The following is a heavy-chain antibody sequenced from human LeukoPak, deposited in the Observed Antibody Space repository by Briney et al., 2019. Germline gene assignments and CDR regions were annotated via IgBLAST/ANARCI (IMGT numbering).Heavy chain of an antibody. J-gene: IGHJ6*03. Sequence: PSETLSLTCTVSGGSIGTYYWSWIRQSPGKGLEWIGYIYVTGTRYNPYLQSRVTISVDRSRNQFFLKMSSVTAADTAVYYCARHIGGGIEDMGVWGKGAKVIVSS. CDR2: IYVTGT. CDR3: ARHIGGGIEDMGV. CDR1: GGSIGTYY. V-gene: IGHV4-59*08. D-gene: IGHD3-16*02.